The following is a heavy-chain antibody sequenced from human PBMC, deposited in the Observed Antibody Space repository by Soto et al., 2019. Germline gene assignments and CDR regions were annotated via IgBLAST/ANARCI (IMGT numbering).Heavy chain of an antibody. CDR2: ISAYNGNT. CDR1: GYNFKNYG. Sequence: QVQLVQSGAEVKKPGASVKVSCKASGYNFKNYGISWVRQAPGQGLEWIAWISAYNGNTNYAQRLQGRVTVTTDISTSTAYMELRSLRSEDTAVYYCARDEEGEYYDSSGQFDSWGQGTLVTVS. J-gene: IGHJ4*02. D-gene: IGHD3-22*01. CDR3: ARDEEGEYYDSSGQFDS. V-gene: IGHV1-18*04.